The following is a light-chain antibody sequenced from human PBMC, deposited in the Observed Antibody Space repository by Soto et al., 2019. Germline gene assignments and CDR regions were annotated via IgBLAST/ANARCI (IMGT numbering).Light chain of an antibody. CDR2: AAS. J-gene: IGKJ1*01. Sequence: DIQMTQSPSSVSASVGDRVTITFRASQSISSYLNWYQQKPGKAPKLLIYAASSLQSGVPSRFSGSGSGTDFTLTISSLQPEDFATYYCQQSYSTPRTFGQGTKADIK. CDR3: QQSYSTPRT. V-gene: IGKV1-39*01. CDR1: QSISSY.